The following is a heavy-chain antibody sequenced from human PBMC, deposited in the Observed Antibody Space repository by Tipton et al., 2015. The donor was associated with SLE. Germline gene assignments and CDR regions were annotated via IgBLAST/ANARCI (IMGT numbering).Heavy chain of an antibody. J-gene: IGHJ6*03. CDR3: ARDGGAAAENYNYHMDV. D-gene: IGHD6-13*01. Sequence: TLSLTCIVSGGSISYSSYSWVWIRQPPGKGLEWIGSVYYHGSTNYNPSLRSRVTMSVDSSNSQLSLKLSSVTAADTAVYYCARDGGAAAENYNYHMDVWGIGTTVTVSS. CDR1: GGSISYSSYS. V-gene: IGHV4-39*07. CDR2: VYYHGST.